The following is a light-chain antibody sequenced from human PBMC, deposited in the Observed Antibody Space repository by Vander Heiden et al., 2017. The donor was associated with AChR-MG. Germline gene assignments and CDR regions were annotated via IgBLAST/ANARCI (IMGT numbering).Light chain of an antibody. CDR2: YNSDSDK. Sequence: QAVLPHPPSLSASPGASASLTVTLRSGINVGTYRIYWYQPKPGRPLQYLLRYNSDSDKEQGSGVPSRFSGSKDASANAGILLVSGLQSEDEADYYCMIWHNSAWVFGGGTKLTVL. CDR3: MIWHNSAWV. V-gene: IGLV5-45*01. J-gene: IGLJ3*02. CDR1: SGINVGTYR.